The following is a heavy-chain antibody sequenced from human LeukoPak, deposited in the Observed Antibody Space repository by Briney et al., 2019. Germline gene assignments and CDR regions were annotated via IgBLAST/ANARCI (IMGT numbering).Heavy chain of an antibody. CDR2: TYYRSKWYN. CDR1: GDSVSSDSAA. J-gene: IGHJ4*02. V-gene: IGHV6-1*01. D-gene: IGHD2-21*01. Sequence: SQTLSLTCAISGDSVSSDSAAWNWVRRSRSGGLEWLGRTYYRSKWYNDYVLSVKNRITISADTSKNQFSLQLNSVTPEDTAVYYCARGITVIGYYFDQWGQGTPVTVSA. CDR3: ARGITVIGYYFDQ.